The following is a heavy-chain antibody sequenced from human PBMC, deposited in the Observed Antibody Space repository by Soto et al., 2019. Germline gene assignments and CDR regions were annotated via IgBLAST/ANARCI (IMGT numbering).Heavy chain of an antibody. CDR1: GGSINSGGYY. CDR3: ARNSISKKIDY. D-gene: IGHD3-22*01. Sequence: QVQLQESVPGLLKPSQTLSLTCSVSGGSINSGGYYWTWIRQHPGKGLEWMGNIFYRGSTSYNPSLKSELTISMDTSKTHFSLKLSPVPAADTAVYYCARNSISKKIDYWGQGTLVTVSS. V-gene: IGHV4-31*01. J-gene: IGHJ4*02. CDR2: IFYRGST.